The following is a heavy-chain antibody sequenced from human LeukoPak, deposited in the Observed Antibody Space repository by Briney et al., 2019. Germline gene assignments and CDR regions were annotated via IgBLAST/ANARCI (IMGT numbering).Heavy chain of an antibody. CDR1: GFTFSTYG. CDR2: IYSGGST. D-gene: IGHD6-13*01. J-gene: IGHJ4*02. Sequence: PGGSLRLSCAASGFTFSTYGMHWVRQAPGKGLEWVSVIYSGGSTYYADSVKGRFTISRDNSKNTLYLQMNSLRAEDTAVYYCASANSSSWPHEYDYWGQGTLVTVSS. V-gene: IGHV3-NL1*01. CDR3: ASANSSSWPHEYDY.